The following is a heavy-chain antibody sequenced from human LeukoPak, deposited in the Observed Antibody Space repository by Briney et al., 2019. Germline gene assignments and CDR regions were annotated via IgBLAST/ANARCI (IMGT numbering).Heavy chain of an antibody. CDR3: ARGYGSGSYFPAY. CDR1: GGTISSYA. J-gene: IGHJ4*02. Sequence: VASVKVSCKASGGTISSYAISWVRQAPGQGLEWMGRIIPILGIANYAQKFQGRVTITADKSTSTAYMELSSLRSEDTAVYYCARGYGSGSYFPAYWGQGTLVTVSS. CDR2: IIPILGIA. V-gene: IGHV1-69*04. D-gene: IGHD3-10*01.